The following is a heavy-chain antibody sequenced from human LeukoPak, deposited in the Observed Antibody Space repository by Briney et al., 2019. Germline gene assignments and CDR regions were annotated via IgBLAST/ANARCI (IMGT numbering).Heavy chain of an antibody. V-gene: IGHV1-69*01. CDR3: ARAGTYYYDSSGLLDY. Sequence: ASVKVSCKASGGTFSSYAISWVRQAPGQGLEWMGGIIPIFGTANYAQKFQGRVTITADESTSTAYMELSSLRSEDTAVYYCARAGTYYYDSSGLLDYWGRGTLVTVSS. CDR2: IIPIFGTA. CDR1: GGTFSSYA. J-gene: IGHJ4*02. D-gene: IGHD3-22*01.